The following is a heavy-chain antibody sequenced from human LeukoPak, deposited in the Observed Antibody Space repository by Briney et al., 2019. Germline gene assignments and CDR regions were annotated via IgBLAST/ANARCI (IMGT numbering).Heavy chain of an antibody. V-gene: IGHV3-30*04. CDR2: ISYDGSNK. J-gene: IGHJ6*03. CDR3: AREARYYDILTGYYSNYYYYMDV. CDR1: GFTFSSYA. D-gene: IGHD3-9*01. Sequence: GGSLRLSCAASGFTFSSYAMHWVRQAPGKGLEWVAVISYDGSNKYYADSVKGRFTISRDNSKNTLYLQMNSLRAEDTAVYYCAREARYYDILTGYYSNYYYYMDVWGKGTTVTGSS.